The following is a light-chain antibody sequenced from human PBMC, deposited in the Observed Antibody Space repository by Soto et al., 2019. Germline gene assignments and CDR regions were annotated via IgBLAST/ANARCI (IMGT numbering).Light chain of an antibody. CDR1: QSISVY. Sequence: DIQMTQSPSSLSVSIGDTITITCRSSQSISVYLNWYQKKPGTPPKLLIYAASNLQSGVPSRFIGRGSGTDFTLTISSLQPEDFASYYCQQTDRIPYTFGQGTNLEI. CDR2: AAS. CDR3: QQTDRIPYT. V-gene: IGKV1-39*01. J-gene: IGKJ2*01.